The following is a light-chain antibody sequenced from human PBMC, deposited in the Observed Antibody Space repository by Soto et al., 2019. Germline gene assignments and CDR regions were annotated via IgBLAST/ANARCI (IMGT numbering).Light chain of an antibody. CDR1: SSNIGSNT. J-gene: IGLJ1*01. V-gene: IGLV1-44*01. Sequence: QSVLTQPHSASGTPGQRVTISCSGSSSNIGSNTVNWYQQLPGTAPKLLIYSNNQRPSGVPDRFSGSKSGTSASLAISGLQPEDEADYYCAAWDDSLNGYGFGTGTKVTVL. CDR2: SNN. CDR3: AAWDDSLNGYG.